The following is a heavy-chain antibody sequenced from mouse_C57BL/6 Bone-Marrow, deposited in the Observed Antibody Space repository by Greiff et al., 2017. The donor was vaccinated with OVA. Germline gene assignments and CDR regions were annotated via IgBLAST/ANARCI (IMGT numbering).Heavy chain of an antibody. J-gene: IGHJ2*01. CDR1: GYTFPSYW. CDR3: ARNYGSSALDY. CDR2: IDPSDGYT. D-gene: IGHD1-1*01. Sequence: QVQLQQPGAELVMPGASVKLSCKASGYTFPSYWMHWVKQRPGQGLEWIGEIDPSDGYTNYNQKFKGKSTLTVAKSSSTAYMQLSSLTSEDSAVYYCARNYGSSALDYWGQGTTLTVSS. V-gene: IGHV1-69*01.